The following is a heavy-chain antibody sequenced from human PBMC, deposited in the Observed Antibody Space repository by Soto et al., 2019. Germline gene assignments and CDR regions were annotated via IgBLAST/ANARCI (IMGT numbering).Heavy chain of an antibody. CDR2: ISGSGGTT. CDR1: GFSFSTYA. Sequence: EVQLLESGGGLVQPEGSLRLSCAASGFSFSTYAMSWVRQAPGKGLEWVSGISGSGGTTYYADSVKVRFTISRDNSKNTLYLQVNSLRAEDTAVYYCAKDQAAGGTISRYFQYWGRGTLVTVSS. D-gene: IGHD6-13*01. J-gene: IGHJ1*01. V-gene: IGHV3-23*01. CDR3: AKDQAAGGTISRYFQY.